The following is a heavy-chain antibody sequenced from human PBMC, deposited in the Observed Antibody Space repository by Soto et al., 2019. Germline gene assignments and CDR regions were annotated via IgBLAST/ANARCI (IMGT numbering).Heavy chain of an antibody. D-gene: IGHD5-12*01. CDR1: GGSISSGGYY. CDR3: AREGYSGYDSY. CDR2: IYYSGST. J-gene: IGHJ4*02. V-gene: IGHV4-31*03. Sequence: QVQLQESGPGLVKPSQTLSLTCTVSGGSISSGGYYWSWIRQHPGKGLEWIGYIYYSGSTYYNPSLKSRXTXSXXTCKNQFSLKLSSVTAADTAVYYCAREGYSGYDSYWGQGTLVTVSS.